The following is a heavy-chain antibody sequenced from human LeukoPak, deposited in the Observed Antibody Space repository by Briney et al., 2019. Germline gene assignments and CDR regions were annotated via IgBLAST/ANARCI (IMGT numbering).Heavy chain of an antibody. J-gene: IGHJ4*02. D-gene: IGHD3/OR15-3a*01. V-gene: IGHV4-59*08. CDR2: IPYSGST. CDR3: ARSRTSGSTWTTDY. CDR1: GGSIDNYY. Sequence: PSETLSLTCTVSGGSIDNYYWSWIRQPPGKGLEWIGYIPYSGSTHYNPSLDSRVTISIDRSNNQFFLRLSSVTAADTAEYYCARSRTSGSTWTTDYWGQGTQVTVSS.